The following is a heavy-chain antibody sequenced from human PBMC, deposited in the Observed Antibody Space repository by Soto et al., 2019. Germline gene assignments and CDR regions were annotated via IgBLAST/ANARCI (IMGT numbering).Heavy chain of an antibody. D-gene: IGHD6-13*01. CDR3: AREGRGQQLPRKFDY. CDR2: INPSGGGT. CDR1: GYTFTTYY. Sequence: QVQLMQSGAEVKKPGASVKVSCKASGYTFTTYYMHWVRQAPGQGLEWMGIINPSGGGTNYAQKFQDRVNMPRDTSTNTDYMQLSSLRSEDTAVYYCAREGRGQQLPRKFDYWGQGTLLTVSS. V-gene: IGHV1-46*01. J-gene: IGHJ4*02.